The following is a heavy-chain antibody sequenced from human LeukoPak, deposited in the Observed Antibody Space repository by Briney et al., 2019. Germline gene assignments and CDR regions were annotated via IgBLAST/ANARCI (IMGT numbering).Heavy chain of an antibody. Sequence: SETLSLTCTVSGGSISNLEYYWSWIRQPAGKGLEWIARIDVGGATNYNPSLKSRVSIAGDPSKNQFSLKVISVTAADTALYFCAGGPSSLELLKTWGQGTLVTVSS. J-gene: IGHJ5*02. V-gene: IGHV4-61*02. CDR1: GGSISNLEYY. CDR3: AGGPSSLELLKT. D-gene: IGHD1-7*01. CDR2: IDVGGAT.